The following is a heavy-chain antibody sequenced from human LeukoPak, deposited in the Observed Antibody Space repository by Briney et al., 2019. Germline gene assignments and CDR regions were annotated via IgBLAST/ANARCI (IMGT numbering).Heavy chain of an antibody. V-gene: IGHV3-33*01. Sequence: PGGSLRLSCAASGFTFSNYGMHWVRQAPGKGLEWVAGIWYDGSNKDYADSVKGRFTISRDNSKNTLYLQMNSLRAEDTALYSCAGAPGRWPNNWFDPWGQGTLVTVSS. CDR2: IWYDGSNK. CDR3: AGAPGRWPNNWFDP. J-gene: IGHJ5*02. CDR1: GFTFSNYG. D-gene: IGHD6-13*01.